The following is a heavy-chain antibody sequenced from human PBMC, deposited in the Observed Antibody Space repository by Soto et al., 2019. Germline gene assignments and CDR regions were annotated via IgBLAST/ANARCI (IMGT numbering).Heavy chain of an antibody. D-gene: IGHD2-8*02. Sequence: HPGGSLRLSCAASGFTFSNFGMHWVRQAPGKGLDWVAVVSFDGSNKYYADSVKGRFTISRDNSKNILYLQMNSLRSEDTAVYYCAKDFPPPLVAFDSWGQGTLVTVSS. CDR3: AKDFPPPLVAFDS. V-gene: IGHV3-30*18. CDR2: VSFDGSNK. J-gene: IGHJ4*02. CDR1: GFTFSNFG.